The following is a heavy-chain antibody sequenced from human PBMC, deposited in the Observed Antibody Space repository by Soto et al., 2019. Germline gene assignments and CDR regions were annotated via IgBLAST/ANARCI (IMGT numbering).Heavy chain of an antibody. V-gene: IGHV4-31*03. D-gene: IGHD5-18*01. Sequence: QVQLQESGPGLVKPSQTLSVTCTVSGGSISSGGSYWSWIRQHPGKGLEWIGYIHYSGTTYYNPSIKSRVTISIDTSKKQFSLKLSSVTAADTAVYYCARDRDSYGFHDYWGQGTLVTVSS. CDR2: IHYSGTT. CDR3: ARDRDSYGFHDY. CDR1: GGSISSGGSY. J-gene: IGHJ4*02.